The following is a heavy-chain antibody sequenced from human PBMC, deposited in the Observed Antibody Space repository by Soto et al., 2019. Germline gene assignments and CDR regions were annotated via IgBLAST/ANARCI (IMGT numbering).Heavy chain of an antibody. CDR2: IWFDGNNQ. CDR3: ARPYSLTSGYFEV. D-gene: IGHD2-15*01. J-gene: IGHJ2*01. CDR1: GFIFSTSG. V-gene: IGHV3-33*01. Sequence: QVQLVESGGGVVQPGRSLRLSCAASGFIFSTSGMHWVRQAPGKGLELVAFIWFDGNNQFYADSVKGRFTVSRDNSKSTVYPQMNSLRAEDTAVYYCARPYSLTSGYFEVWGRGTLVSVSS.